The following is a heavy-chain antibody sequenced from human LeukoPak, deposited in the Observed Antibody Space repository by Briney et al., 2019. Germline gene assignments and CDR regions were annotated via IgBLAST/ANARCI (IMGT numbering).Heavy chain of an antibody. CDR3: ARRRRGYSSGRSAFDI. D-gene: IGHD6-19*01. CDR1: GGSFSVYY. V-gene: IGHV4-34*01. CDR2: IYHSGST. Sequence: SETLSLTCTVWGGSFSVYYWSWIRQPPGKGLEGIGDIYHSGSTNYNPSLKSRVTISVDTSKNQFSLKLSSVTAADTAVYYCARRRRGYSSGRSAFDIWGQGTMVSVSS. J-gene: IGHJ3*02.